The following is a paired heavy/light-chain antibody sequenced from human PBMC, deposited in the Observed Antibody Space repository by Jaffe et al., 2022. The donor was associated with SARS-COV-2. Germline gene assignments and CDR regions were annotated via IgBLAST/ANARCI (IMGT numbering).Heavy chain of an antibody. V-gene: IGHV3-23*01. D-gene: IGHD2-8*01. CDR3: AGHSCIDGICSMDY. CDR1: GFTFSNYA. CDR2: ISGSGSST. Sequence: EVQLLESGGGFVQPGGSLRLSCAASGFTFSNYAMSWVRQAPGKGLVWVSTISGSGSSTFYADSVKGRFTISRDNSRNLLFLRMNSLRAEDTAVYHCAGHSCIDGICSMDYWGQGTLVTVSS. J-gene: IGHJ4*02.
Light chain of an antibody. J-gene: IGKJ5*01. CDR3: QQYNSWPPIT. V-gene: IGKV3-15*01. Sequence: EIVMTQSPATLSVSPGERATLSCRASRSVSSNLAWYQQKPGQAPRLLIYGASTRATGIPARFSGSGSGTDFTLTISSLQSEDFAVYYCQQYNSWPPITFGQGTRLEIK. CDR1: RSVSSN. CDR2: GAS.